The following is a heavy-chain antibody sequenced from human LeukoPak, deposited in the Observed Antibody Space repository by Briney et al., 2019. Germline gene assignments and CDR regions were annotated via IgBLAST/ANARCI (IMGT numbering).Heavy chain of an antibody. CDR2: IRSTSSYI. CDR1: GFTFSDYT. CDR3: ARGSSALDY. J-gene: IGHJ4*02. Sequence: GGSLKLSCAASGFTFSDYTMNWVRQAPEKRLEWVTFIRSTSSYIYYSDSVKGRFTISRDSAKSSLYMQMNSLRAEDTAVYYCARGSSALDYWGQGTLVAVSS. D-gene: IGHD3-22*01. V-gene: IGHV3-21*01.